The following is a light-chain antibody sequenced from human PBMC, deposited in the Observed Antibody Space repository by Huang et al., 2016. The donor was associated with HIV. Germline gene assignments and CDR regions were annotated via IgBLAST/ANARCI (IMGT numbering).Light chain of an antibody. Sequence: EIVMTQSPTTLSVSPGERATLSCRASQTVYNNLAWYQQKPGQAHRLLLYGASTRATGSPARFSGSGSGTEFTLTISSLQSEDFAVYYCQQSNNWPPYTFGQGTKLEIK. CDR2: GAS. CDR1: QTVYNN. V-gene: IGKV3D-15*01. J-gene: IGKJ2*01. CDR3: QQSNNWPPYT.